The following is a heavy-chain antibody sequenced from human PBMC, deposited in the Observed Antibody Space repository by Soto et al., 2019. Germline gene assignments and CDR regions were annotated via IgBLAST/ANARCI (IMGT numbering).Heavy chain of an antibody. CDR2: SYYRGST. CDR1: GGSISSSNYY. CDR3: ARRETRLIWAFDI. D-gene: IGHD6-25*01. J-gene: IGHJ3*02. V-gene: IGHV4-39*01. Sequence: TLSLTCTVSGGSISSSNYYWGWIRQTPGKGLEWIGSSYYRGSTHYNPSLKSRVTISVDTSKNQFSLKLSSVTSADTAVYYCARRETRLIWAFDIWGQGTMVTVSS.